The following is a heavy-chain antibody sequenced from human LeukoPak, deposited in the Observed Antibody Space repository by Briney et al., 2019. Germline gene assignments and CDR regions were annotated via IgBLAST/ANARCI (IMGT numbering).Heavy chain of an antibody. Sequence: GGSLRLSCAASGFIFGRYWMSWVRQVPGKGLEWVDNIKQDGSETHYVDSVEGRYTISRDNAKNTLFVEMNSLRADDTAVYYCARGVTSAWYLRYYFEYWGQGILVTVSS. V-gene: IGHV3-7*03. CDR3: ARGVTSAWYLRYYFEY. J-gene: IGHJ4*02. CDR2: IKQDGSET. D-gene: IGHD3-10*02. CDR1: GFIFGRYW.